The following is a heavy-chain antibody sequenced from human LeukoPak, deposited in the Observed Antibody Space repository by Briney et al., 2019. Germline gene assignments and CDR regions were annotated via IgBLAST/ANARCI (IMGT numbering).Heavy chain of an antibody. D-gene: IGHD4-23*01. CDR2: IIPIFGTA. CDR1: GGTFSSYA. Sequence: SVKVSCKASGGTFSSYAISWVRQAPGQGLELMGGIIPIFGTANYAQKFQGRVTITADESTSTAYMELSSLRSEDTAVYYCARGLLTRSERPRYYYYMDVWGKGTTITVSS. V-gene: IGHV1-69*13. CDR3: ARGLLTRSERPRYYYYMDV. J-gene: IGHJ6*03.